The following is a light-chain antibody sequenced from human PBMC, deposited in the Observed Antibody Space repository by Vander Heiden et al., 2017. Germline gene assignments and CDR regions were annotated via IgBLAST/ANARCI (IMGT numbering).Light chain of an antibody. Sequence: VTTQTPLSLPVTPGERASISCRSRPSLSYSNGNTYVDWYLQKPGQSPQLLIYLVSNRASGVPDRFSGSGSGTDFTLRISRVEAEDFGVYYCMQALHTPRTFGQGTRVEIK. J-gene: IGKJ1*01. CDR3: MQALHTPRT. V-gene: IGKV2-28*01. CDR2: LVS. CDR1: PSLSYSNGNTY.